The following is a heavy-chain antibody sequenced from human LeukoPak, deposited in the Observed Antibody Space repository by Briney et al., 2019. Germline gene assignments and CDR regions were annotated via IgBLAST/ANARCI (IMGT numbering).Heavy chain of an antibody. CDR1: GYTFTSYY. Sequence: ASVKVSCKASGYTFTSYYMHWVRQAPGQGLEWMGIINPSGGSTSYAQKFQGRATMTRDTSTSTVYMELSSLRSEDTAVYYCALSDRYSSGWYDIDYWGQGTLVTVSS. V-gene: IGHV1-46*01. D-gene: IGHD6-19*01. J-gene: IGHJ4*02. CDR2: INPSGGST. CDR3: ALSDRYSSGWYDIDY.